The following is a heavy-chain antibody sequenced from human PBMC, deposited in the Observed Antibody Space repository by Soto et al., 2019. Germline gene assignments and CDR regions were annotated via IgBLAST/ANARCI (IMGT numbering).Heavy chain of an antibody. CDR2: ISSSGTGI. D-gene: IGHD2-15*01. CDR1: GFKFSDYY. Sequence: QVQLVESGGGSVKPGGSLRLSCAASGFKFSDYYMTWIRQAPGKGLEWVAYISSSGTGIYYPDSVKGRFTISRDNAKNSLYLQMSSLKDEDTALYYCARAYSDAFDIWGQGTMVTVPS. J-gene: IGHJ3*02. V-gene: IGHV3-11*01. CDR3: ARAYSDAFDI.